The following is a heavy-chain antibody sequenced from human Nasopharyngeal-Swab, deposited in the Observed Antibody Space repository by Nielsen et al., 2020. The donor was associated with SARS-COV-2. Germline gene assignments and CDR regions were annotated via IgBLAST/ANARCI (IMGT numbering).Heavy chain of an antibody. CDR2: ISSSGSTI. J-gene: IGHJ4*02. V-gene: IGHV3-48*03. CDR3: AREGLNTGTFDY. Sequence: GESLKISCAASGFTFSSYAMNWVRQAPGKGLEWVSYISSSGSTIYYADSVKGRFTISRDNAKNSLYLQMNSLRAEDTAVYYCAREGLNTGTFDYWGQGTLVTVSS. CDR1: GFTFSSYA. D-gene: IGHD1-1*01.